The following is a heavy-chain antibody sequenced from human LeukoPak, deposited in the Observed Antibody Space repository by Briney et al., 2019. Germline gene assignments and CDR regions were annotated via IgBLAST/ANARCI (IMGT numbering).Heavy chain of an antibody. CDR2: ISWNSGSI. J-gene: IGHJ4*02. D-gene: IGHD3-22*01. V-gene: IGHV3-9*01. CDR3: AKDQFDGYDSSEALDY. CDR1: GFKFDDYS. Sequence: GGSLRLSCAASGFKFDDYSMHWVRQAPGKGLEWVSGISWNSGSIVYAESVKGRFTISRDNAKNSLYLQMNSLRPEDTALYYCAKDQFDGYDSSEALDYWGQGTLVTVSS.